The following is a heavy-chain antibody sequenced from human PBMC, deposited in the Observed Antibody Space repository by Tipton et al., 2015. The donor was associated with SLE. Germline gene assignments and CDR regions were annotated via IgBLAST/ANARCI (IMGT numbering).Heavy chain of an antibody. CDR3: AREVGAYAYYYYYMDV. CDR1: GYSINSGYY. V-gene: IGHV4-38-2*02. Sequence: LRLSCAVSGYSINSGYYWAWIRQSPGKGLEWIGNIYHGGGTHYNPPLKSRVTMSVDTSKNQFSLKLTSVTAADTAVYYCAREVGAYAYYYYYMDVWGKGTTVTVSS. D-gene: IGHD1-26*01. CDR2: IYHGGGT. J-gene: IGHJ6*03.